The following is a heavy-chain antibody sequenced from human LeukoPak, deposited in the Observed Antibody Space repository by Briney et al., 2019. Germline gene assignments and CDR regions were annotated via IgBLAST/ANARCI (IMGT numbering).Heavy chain of an antibody. CDR1: GGSIGSYY. CDR2: LYYSGST. V-gene: IGHV4-59*05. D-gene: IGHD6-13*01. Sequence: SETLSLTCTVSGGSIGSYYWSWIRQPPGKGLEWMGSLYYSGSTDYNPSLKSRVTISVDTSKNQFSLKLSSVTAADTAVYYCASQLGSSSWYRGNFGYWGQGTLVTVSS. CDR3: ASQLGSSSWYRGNFGY. J-gene: IGHJ4*02.